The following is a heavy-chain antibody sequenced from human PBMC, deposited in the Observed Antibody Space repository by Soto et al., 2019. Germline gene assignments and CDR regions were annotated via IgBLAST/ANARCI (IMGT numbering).Heavy chain of an antibody. CDR3: ARLSRPNYYDTSGFFKDNWFDP. Sequence: GASVKVFCKASGGTFNSYDINWVRQAPGQGLEWMGGIIPIVETPKYAQKFQGRVTITADESTNTVYMELSSLRSEDTAMYYCARLSRPNYYDTSGFFKDNWFDPWGQGTLVTVSS. J-gene: IGHJ5*02. V-gene: IGHV1-69*13. D-gene: IGHD3-22*01. CDR1: GGTFNSYD. CDR2: IIPIVETP.